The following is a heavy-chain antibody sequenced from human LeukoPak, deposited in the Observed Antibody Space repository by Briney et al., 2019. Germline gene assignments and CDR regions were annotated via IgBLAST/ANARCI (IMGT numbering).Heavy chain of an antibody. CDR3: ARGHLGLSP. D-gene: IGHD3-10*01. J-gene: IGHJ5*02. CDR2: FHNSRTT. V-gene: IGHV4-59*01. CDR1: GGSISGYS. Sequence: AETLSLTCTVSGGSISGYSWTWIRQPPGQGLEWIGYFHNSRTTSYNPSLTGRVIISVDTAMDQISLKLNSVTAADTAVYYCARGHLGLSPWGQGTLVTVSS.